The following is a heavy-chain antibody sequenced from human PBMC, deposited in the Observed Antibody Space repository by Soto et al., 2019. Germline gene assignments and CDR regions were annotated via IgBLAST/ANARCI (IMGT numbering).Heavy chain of an antibody. J-gene: IGHJ4*02. CDR3: ANSFSPSSRNWLSHFDH. V-gene: IGHV3-23*01. D-gene: IGHD6-13*01. CDR1: GFAFSNYA. CDR2: ISSNGDTT. Sequence: EVQLLESGGGLVQPGGCLRLSCAASGFAFSNYAMSWVRQAPGKGLEWVSAISSNGDTTFYADSVRGRFTISRDNSKDTLYLQMSSLRAEDTAVYYCANSFSPSSRNWLSHFDHWGQGSLVTVSS.